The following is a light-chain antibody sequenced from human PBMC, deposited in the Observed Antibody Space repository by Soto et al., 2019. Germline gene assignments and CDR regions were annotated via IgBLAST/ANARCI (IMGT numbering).Light chain of an antibody. Sequence: DSQMTQSPSSLSASVGDRVTITCQASQDISNYLNWYQQKLGKAPKLLIYTASNLESGVPSRFSGSGSGTDFTLTISCLQSEDFATYYCQQYYSYPWTFGQGTKVDIK. CDR3: QQYYSYPWT. J-gene: IGKJ1*01. CDR1: QDISNY. V-gene: IGKV1-33*01. CDR2: TAS.